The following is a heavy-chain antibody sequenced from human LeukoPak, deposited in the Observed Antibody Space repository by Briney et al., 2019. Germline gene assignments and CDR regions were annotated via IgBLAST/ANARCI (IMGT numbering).Heavy chain of an antibody. CDR3: ARGGLVLSSRGYFDF. J-gene: IGHJ4*02. Sequence: SQTLSLTCAISGDSVSSYTGGWNWIRQSPSRGLEWLGRTYYRSKWYYDYAVSVKSRISINPDTSKNQFSLQLNSVTPGDTAVYYCARGGLVLSSRGYFDFWGQGTLVTVSS. CDR2: TYYRSKWYY. V-gene: IGHV6-1*01. CDR1: GDSVSSYTGG. D-gene: IGHD2/OR15-2a*01.